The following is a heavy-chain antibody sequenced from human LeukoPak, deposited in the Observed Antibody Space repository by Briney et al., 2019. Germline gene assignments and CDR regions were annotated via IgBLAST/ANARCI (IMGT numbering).Heavy chain of an antibody. D-gene: IGHD5-18*01. Sequence: GGSLRLSCAASGFTVSSNYMSWVRQAPGKGLEWVSVIYSGGRTYYADSVRGRFTISRDNSKNTLYLQMNSLSAGDTALYYCAKESLRGHSYGFDNWGQGTLVTVSS. CDR2: IYSGGRT. J-gene: IGHJ4*02. CDR1: GFTVSSNY. CDR3: AKESLRGHSYGFDN. V-gene: IGHV3-53*01.